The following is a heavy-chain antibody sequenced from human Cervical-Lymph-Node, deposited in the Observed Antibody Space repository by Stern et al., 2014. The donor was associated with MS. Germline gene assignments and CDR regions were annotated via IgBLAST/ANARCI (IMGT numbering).Heavy chain of an antibody. CDR3: ARAIFGVNTAAMAPDAFDT. Sequence: VQLVESGGGLIQPGGSLRLSCAAPGFTVSNNYMSWVRPAPGKGLEWVSLIYTGDSTYYAGAVKVRFTISRDSSKNKLFLQMNSLRAEDTAVYYCARAIFGVNTAAMAPDAFDTWGQGTMVTVSS. CDR2: IYTGDST. J-gene: IGHJ3*02. V-gene: IGHV3-53*01. CDR1: GFTVSNNY. D-gene: IGHD3-3*01.